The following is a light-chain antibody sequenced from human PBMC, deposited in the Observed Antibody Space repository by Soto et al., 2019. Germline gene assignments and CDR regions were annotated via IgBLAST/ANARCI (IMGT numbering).Light chain of an antibody. CDR1: QSVSNN. Sequence: EIVMTQSPATLSVSPGERVTLSCRASQSVSNNLAWYRQKPGQAPRLLIYGATATATGIPARFSGSGSGTEFTLTISSLQSEDFAVYYCQQHNDWPLTFGGGTKVEIK. CDR3: QQHNDWPLT. V-gene: IGKV3-15*01. J-gene: IGKJ4*01. CDR2: GAT.